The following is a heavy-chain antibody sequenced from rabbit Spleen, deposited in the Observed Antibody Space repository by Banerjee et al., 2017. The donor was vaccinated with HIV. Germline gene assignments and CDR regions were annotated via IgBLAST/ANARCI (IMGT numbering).Heavy chain of an antibody. CDR1: GFSLDTYA. J-gene: IGHJ4*02. D-gene: IGHD2-1*01. Sequence: QSVEESGGRLVTPGTPLTLTCTVSGFSLDTYAMSWVRQTPGEGLEWIGAIGSTGNTYYASWTKGRFTISKTSTTVDLSFTSPTTEDTATYFCARAANNGVYNYFTIWGPGTLVTVS. V-gene: IGHV1S69*01. CDR2: IGSTGNT. CDR3: ARAANNGVYNYFTI.